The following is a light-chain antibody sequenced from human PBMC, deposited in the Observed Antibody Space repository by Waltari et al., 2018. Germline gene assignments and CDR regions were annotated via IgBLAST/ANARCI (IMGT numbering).Light chain of an antibody. V-gene: IGKV3-20*01. J-gene: IGKJ1*01. CDR2: GAS. CDR1: QSIDSTY. CDR3: QYYDSSPLWT. Sequence: EIVLTQSPGTMSLSQGERATLSCRASQSIDSTYLAWYQQKPGQPPRLLIYGASNRATGISDRFSGSVSGTDFTLTISRLDPEDFAVYYCQYYDSSPLWTFGQGTKVEIK.